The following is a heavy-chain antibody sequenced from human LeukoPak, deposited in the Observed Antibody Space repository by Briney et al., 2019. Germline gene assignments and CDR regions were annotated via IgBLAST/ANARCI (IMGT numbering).Heavy chain of an antibody. CDR3: ASGYYYDSSGPVDY. CDR1: GGTFSSYA. V-gene: IGHV1-69*04. CDR2: IIPIFGIA. J-gene: IGHJ4*02. Sequence: SVKVSCKASGGTFSSYAISWVRLAPGQGLEWMGRIIPIFGIANYAQKFQGRVTITADKSTSTAYMELSSLRSEDTAVYYCASGYYYDSSGPVDYWGQGTLVTVSS. D-gene: IGHD3-22*01.